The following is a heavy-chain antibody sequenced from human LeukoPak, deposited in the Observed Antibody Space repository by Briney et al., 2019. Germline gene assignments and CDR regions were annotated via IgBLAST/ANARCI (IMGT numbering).Heavy chain of an antibody. CDR3: ASHLRERGESTYYYYYMDV. CDR2: IYPGDSDT. CDR1: GYSFTSYW. Sequence: EALKISLNGSGYSFTSYWIGRVLQMPRKGLDWMGSIYPGDSDTRYSPSFQGQVTIQAEKYISTAYLQWSSLKASDTAMYYCASHLRERGESTYYYYYMDVWGKGTTVTVSS. J-gene: IGHJ6*03. V-gene: IGHV5-51*01. D-gene: IGHD1-1*01.